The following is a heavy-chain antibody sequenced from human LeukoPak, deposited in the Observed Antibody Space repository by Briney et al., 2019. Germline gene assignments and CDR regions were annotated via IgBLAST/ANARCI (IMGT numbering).Heavy chain of an antibody. CDR1: GYTFSNFG. CDR3: SRDRSSLAVGDSRTLDY. J-gene: IGHJ4*02. CDR2: ISAYNGNT. D-gene: IGHD6-19*01. Sequence: GASVKVSCKASGYTFSNFGVSWVRQAPGQGLEWMGWISAYNGNTNYAHRVQDRLTLTTDTSTSTAYMELTSLRSDDTAVYFCSRDRSSLAVGDSRTLDYWGQGALITVSS. V-gene: IGHV1-18*01.